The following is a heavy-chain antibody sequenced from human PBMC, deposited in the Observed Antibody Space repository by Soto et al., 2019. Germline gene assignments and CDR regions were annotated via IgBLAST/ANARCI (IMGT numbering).Heavy chain of an antibody. CDR3: ARGRWLRSSFDY. CDR1: GGSFSGYY. CDR2: INHSGST. V-gene: IGHV4-34*01. D-gene: IGHD5-12*01. Sequence: QAQLQQWGAGLLKPSETLSLTCAVYGGSFSGYYWSWIRQPPGKGLEWIGEINHSGSTNYNPSLKSRVTIPVDTAKNQFSLKMSSVTAADTAVYYCARGRWLRSSFDYWGQGTLVTVS. J-gene: IGHJ4*02.